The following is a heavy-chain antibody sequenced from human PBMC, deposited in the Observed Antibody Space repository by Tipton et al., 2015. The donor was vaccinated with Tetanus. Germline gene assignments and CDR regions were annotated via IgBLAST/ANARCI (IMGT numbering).Heavy chain of an antibody. CDR3: ARDSRVLGPWFY. CDR2: IYYSGST. Sequence: TLSLTCTVSGGSISSYYWSWIRQPPGKGLEWIGYIYYSGSTYYNPSLKSRVTISVDTPKNQFSLKLRPVTAADTAVYYCARDSRVLGPWFYWGQGTLVTVSS. J-gene: IGHJ4*02. D-gene: IGHD3-16*01. V-gene: IGHV4-59*04. CDR1: GGSISSYY.